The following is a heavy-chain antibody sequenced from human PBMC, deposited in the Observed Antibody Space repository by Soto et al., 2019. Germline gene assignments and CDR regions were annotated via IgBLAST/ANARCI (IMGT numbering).Heavy chain of an antibody. CDR3: ATEGVYTAMVPS. Sequence: GGSLRLSCAASGITFSSYGMHWVRQAPGKGLEWVAVISYDGSNKYYADSVKGRFTISRDNSKNTLYLQMNSLRAEDTAVYYCATEGVYTAMVPSWGHGTLVTVSS. V-gene: IGHV3-30*03. J-gene: IGHJ5*01. D-gene: IGHD5-18*01. CDR1: GITFSSYG. CDR2: ISYDGSNK.